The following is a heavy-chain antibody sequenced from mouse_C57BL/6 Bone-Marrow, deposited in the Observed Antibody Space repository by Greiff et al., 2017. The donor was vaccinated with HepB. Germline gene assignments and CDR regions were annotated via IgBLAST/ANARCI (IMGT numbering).Heavy chain of an antibody. D-gene: IGHD2-4*01. CDR3: ARGGGDYGYFDY. CDR2: IHPNSGST. J-gene: IGHJ2*01. CDR1: GYTFTSYW. Sequence: VQLQQSGAELVKPGASVKLSCKASGYTFTSYWMHWVKQRPGQGLEWIGMIHPNSGSTNYNEKFKSKATLTVDKSSSTAYMQLSSLTSEDSAVYYCARGGGDYGYFDYWGQGTTLTVSS. V-gene: IGHV1-64*01.